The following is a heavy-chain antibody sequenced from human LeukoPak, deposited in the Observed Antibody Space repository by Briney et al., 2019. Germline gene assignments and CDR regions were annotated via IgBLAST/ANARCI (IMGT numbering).Heavy chain of an antibody. Sequence: ASVRVSCKASNYTFSDYDITWGRQAPGQGREWMGGVSKYSGNADYAPKFQGRVSMTTDTSTRTAYMELRSLRPDDTAVYFCAREDDRAFGAYDCWGQGTLVTVSS. D-gene: IGHD4-17*01. CDR2: VSKYSGNA. CDR1: NYTFSDYD. V-gene: IGHV1-18*01. J-gene: IGHJ4*02. CDR3: AREDDRAFGAYDC.